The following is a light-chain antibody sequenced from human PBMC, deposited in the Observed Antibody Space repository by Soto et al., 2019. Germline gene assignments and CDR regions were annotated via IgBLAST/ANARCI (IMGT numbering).Light chain of an antibody. J-gene: IGKJ1*01. CDR2: KAS. V-gene: IGKV1-5*03. CDR1: QSISSW. CDR3: QQYSSYET. Sequence: EIQMTQSPSTLSASVGDRITITCRASQSISSWLAWYQQKPGKAPKLLIYKASSLESGVPSRFSGSGSGAEFTLTISSLQPDDFATYYCQQYSSYETFGQGTKVDI.